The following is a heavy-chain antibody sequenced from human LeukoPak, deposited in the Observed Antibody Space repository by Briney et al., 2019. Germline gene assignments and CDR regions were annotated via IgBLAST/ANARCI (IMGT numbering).Heavy chain of an antibody. Sequence: GGSLRLSWAASGFTFSSYSMNWVRQAPGKGLEWVSSISSSSSYIYYADSVKGRFTISRDNSKNTLYLQMNSLRAEDTAMYYCATDGLTGTTDGPLESWGQGTLVTVSS. CDR3: ATDGLTGTTDGPLES. CDR1: GFTFSSYS. CDR2: ISSSSSYI. V-gene: IGHV3-21*01. J-gene: IGHJ4*02. D-gene: IGHD1-20*01.